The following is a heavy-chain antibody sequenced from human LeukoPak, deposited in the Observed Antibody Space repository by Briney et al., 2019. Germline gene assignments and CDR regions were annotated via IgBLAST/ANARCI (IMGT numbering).Heavy chain of an antibody. J-gene: IGHJ4*02. CDR1: VGSFRSSTYY. D-gene: IGHD3-22*01. V-gene: IGHV4-39*01. CDR2: IHYTGTT. CDR3: ARLGGYYDPPDY. Sequence: SETLSLTCTVSVGSFRSSTYYWAWSRRPPGRGLEWIGPIHYTGTTYYNPSRKSRVTISVDTAKNQFSLNLSSVTAADTTFYYCARLGGYYDPPDYWGQGTLVTVSS.